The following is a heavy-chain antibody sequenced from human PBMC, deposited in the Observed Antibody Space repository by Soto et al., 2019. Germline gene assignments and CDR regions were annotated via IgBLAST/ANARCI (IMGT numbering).Heavy chain of an antibody. CDR1: GFPFGTTD. Sequence: QLLQSGGGLVQPGGSLTLSCAASGFPFGTTDMSWVRQAPGEGLEWVSTIDGSGGITFYADSVKGRFTISRDNSMNTVYLQMNSLRGDDTALYYCVKNSGWFNTWGQGALVTVSS. V-gene: IGHV3-23*01. D-gene: IGHD3-10*01. CDR3: VKNSGWFNT. CDR2: IDGSGGIT. J-gene: IGHJ5*02.